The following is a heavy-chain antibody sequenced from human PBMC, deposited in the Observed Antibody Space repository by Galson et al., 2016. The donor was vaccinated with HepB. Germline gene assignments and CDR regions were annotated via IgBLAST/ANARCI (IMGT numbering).Heavy chain of an antibody. J-gene: IGHJ4*02. Sequence: SLRLSCAASGFTFSGYGMHWVHQAPGKGLEWVAADSMDGRRKFYADSVKGRFTISRDNSNNILFLQMSSLRVDDTAVYFCAKRHEYCPPVGCSVDYWGQGTLVSVSS. D-gene: IGHD2/OR15-2a*01. CDR3: AKRHEYCPPVGCSVDY. V-gene: IGHV3-30*18. CDR1: GFTFSGYG. CDR2: DSMDGRRK.